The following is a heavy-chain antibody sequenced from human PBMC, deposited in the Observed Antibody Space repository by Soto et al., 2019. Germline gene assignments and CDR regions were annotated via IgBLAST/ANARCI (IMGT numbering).Heavy chain of an antibody. Sequence: QVQLVQSGAEVKKPGASVKVSCKASGYPFTSSGMSWVRPAPGQGLEGMGWISAHTGSSEYAQRFQGRVTMTADRSTSTAYMELRSLGSDDTAVYYCARAFFYQGSASRRYSFDAVDFWGPGTLVTVSS. D-gene: IGHD3-22*01. CDR2: ISAHTGSS. CDR3: ARAFFYQGSASRRYSFDAVDF. V-gene: IGHV1-18*01. CDR1: GYPFTSSG. J-gene: IGHJ3*01.